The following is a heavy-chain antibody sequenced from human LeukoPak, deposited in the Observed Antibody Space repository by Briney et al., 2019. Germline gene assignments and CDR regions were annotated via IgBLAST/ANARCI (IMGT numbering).Heavy chain of an antibody. D-gene: IGHD5-12*01. Sequence: GGSLRLSCAASGFIFDDYDMSWVRQAPGKGLEWVSNINWNGNNIGYADSLRGRFTISRDNSKNTLYLQMNSLRTEDTAVYYCARGSRAIVATKFARGRYMDVWGKGTTVTVSS. J-gene: IGHJ6*03. CDR2: INWNGNNI. V-gene: IGHV3-20*04. CDR1: GFIFDDYD. CDR3: ARGSRAIVATKFARGRYMDV.